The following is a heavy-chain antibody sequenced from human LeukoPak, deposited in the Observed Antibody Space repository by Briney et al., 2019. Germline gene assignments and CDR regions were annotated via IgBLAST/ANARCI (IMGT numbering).Heavy chain of an antibody. CDR2: ISGSGGST. Sequence: GGSLRLSCAASGFTFSSYAMSWVRQAPGKGLEWVSAISGSGGSTYYADSVKGRFTISRDNSKNTLYLQMNSLRAEDTAVYYCAKDRARGYCSSTSCYPFVYWGQGTLVTVSS. D-gene: IGHD2-2*01. CDR3: AKDRARGYCSSTSCYPFVY. J-gene: IGHJ4*02. V-gene: IGHV3-23*01. CDR1: GFTFSSYA.